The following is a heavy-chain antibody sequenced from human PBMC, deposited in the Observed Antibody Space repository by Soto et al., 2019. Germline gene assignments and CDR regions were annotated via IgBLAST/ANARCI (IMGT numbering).Heavy chain of an antibody. CDR3: AGVARPYYYDSSGHYVDY. CDR1: GDSISSSY. Sequence: SETLSLTCTVSGDSISSSYWSWIRQPPGKGLEWIGYIYYSGSTNYNPSLMSRVTMSVDTSKNLFSLKLSSVTAADTAVYYCAGVARPYYYDSSGHYVDYWGQGTLVTVSS. CDR2: IYYSGST. V-gene: IGHV4-59*01. J-gene: IGHJ4*02. D-gene: IGHD3-22*01.